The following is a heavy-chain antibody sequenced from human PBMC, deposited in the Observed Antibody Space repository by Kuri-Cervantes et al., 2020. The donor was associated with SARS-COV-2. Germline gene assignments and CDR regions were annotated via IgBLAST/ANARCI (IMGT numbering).Heavy chain of an antibody. CDR1: GFTFSSYS. CDR3: AIIGTLYNFDAFDI. D-gene: IGHD1-1*01. J-gene: IGHJ3*02. CDR2: INSGSSIT. Sequence: GGSLRLSCAVSGFTFSSYSMNWVRQAPGKGLEWVSYINSGSSITYYADSVKGRFTISRDNAKDALYLQMSSLRDEDTAVYYCAIIGTLYNFDAFDIWGQGTMVTVSS. V-gene: IGHV3-48*02.